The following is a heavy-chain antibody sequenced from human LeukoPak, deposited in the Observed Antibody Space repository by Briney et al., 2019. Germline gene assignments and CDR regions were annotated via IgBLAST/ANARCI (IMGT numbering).Heavy chain of an antibody. Sequence: SETLSLTCTVSGGSISSYYWSWVRQPAGKGLEWIGRIYTSGNTNYNPSLKSRVTMSVDTSKNQFSLKLSSVTAADTAVYYCARDFWSGYYAWFDPWGQGTLVTVSS. D-gene: IGHD3-3*01. CDR1: GGSISSYY. J-gene: IGHJ5*02. CDR3: ARDFWSGYYAWFDP. CDR2: IYTSGNT. V-gene: IGHV4-4*07.